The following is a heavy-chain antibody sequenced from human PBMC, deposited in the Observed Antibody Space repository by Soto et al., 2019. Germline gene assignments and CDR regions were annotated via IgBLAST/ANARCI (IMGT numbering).Heavy chain of an antibody. Sequence: SCAASGFTFSSYAMSWVRQAPGKGLEWVSAISGSGGSTYYADSVKGRFTISRDNSKNTLYLQMNSLRAEDTAVYYCAKGYSGYSYGYEFDYWGQGTLVTVSS. CDR1: GFTFSSYA. CDR3: AKGYSGYSYGYEFDY. CDR2: ISGSGGST. D-gene: IGHD5-18*01. J-gene: IGHJ4*02. V-gene: IGHV3-23*01.